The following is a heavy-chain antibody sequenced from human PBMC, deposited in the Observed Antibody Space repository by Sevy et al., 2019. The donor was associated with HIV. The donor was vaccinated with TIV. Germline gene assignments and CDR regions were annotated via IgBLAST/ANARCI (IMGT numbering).Heavy chain of an antibody. D-gene: IGHD2-15*01. V-gene: IGHV3-30*18. CDR2: VSYDGADK. Sequence: GGSLRLSCAASGFIFNNYDMYWIRQAPGKGLEWVATVSYDGADKDYADIVKGRFTISRDSSRSMLYLQMGGLRPEDTGVYFCAKDMVDCSGGTCYSGAVSPFESWGQGTLVTVSS. CDR3: AKDMVDCSGGTCYSGAVSPFES. J-gene: IGHJ4*02. CDR1: GFIFNNYD.